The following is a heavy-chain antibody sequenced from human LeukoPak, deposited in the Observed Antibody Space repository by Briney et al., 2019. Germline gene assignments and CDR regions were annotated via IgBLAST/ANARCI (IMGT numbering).Heavy chain of an antibody. CDR3: ATAPASVDSS. J-gene: IGHJ5*02. Sequence: GGSLRLSCAASGFTFTRFWLTWVRQSPGKGLEWVANINPDGTKTTYVDSVEGRYAISRDNAKNSVFLLMTSLRAEDTAMYYCATAPASVDSSWGQGTLVAVSS. D-gene: IGHD3-3*01. CDR1: GFTFTRFW. V-gene: IGHV3-7*01. CDR2: INPDGTKT.